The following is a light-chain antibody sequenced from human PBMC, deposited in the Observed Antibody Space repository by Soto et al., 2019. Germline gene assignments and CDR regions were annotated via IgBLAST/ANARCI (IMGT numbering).Light chain of an antibody. CDR1: HILLHINGYNY. J-gene: IGKJ2*01. V-gene: IGKV2-28*01. Sequence: DIVVTQSPLSLPVTPVEPSSISFISSHILLHINGYNYLDWYLQKPGQSPQLLIYLASNRASGVPDRFSGSGSGTEFTLTISSLQSEDFAVYYCHQYDDGPYTFGQGTKVDIK. CDR2: LAS. CDR3: HQYDDGPYT.